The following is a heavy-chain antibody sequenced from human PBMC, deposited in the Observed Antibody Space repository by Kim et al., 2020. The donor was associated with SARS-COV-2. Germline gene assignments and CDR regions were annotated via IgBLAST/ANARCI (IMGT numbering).Heavy chain of an antibody. CDR2: IWYDGSNK. Sequence: GGSLRLSCAASGFTFSSYGMYWVRQAPGKGLEWVAVIWYDGSNKYYADSVKGRFTISRDNSKNTLYLQMNSLRAEDTAVYYCARDPGGITMIVVVNYYYGMDVGGQGTTVTVSS. CDR1: GFTFSSYG. J-gene: IGHJ6*02. V-gene: IGHV3-33*08. D-gene: IGHD3-22*01. CDR3: ARDPGGITMIVVVNYYYGMDV.